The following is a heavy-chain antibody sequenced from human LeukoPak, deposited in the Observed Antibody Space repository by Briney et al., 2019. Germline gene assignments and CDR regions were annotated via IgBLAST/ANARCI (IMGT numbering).Heavy chain of an antibody. CDR2: INTNTGNP. D-gene: IGHD6-13*01. J-gene: IGHJ4*02. CDR3: ARDGRGSSWYPLGY. V-gene: IGHV7-4-1*02. CDR1: GYTFASYA. Sequence: GASVKVSCKASGYTFASYAMNWVRQAPGQGLEWMGWINTNTGNPTYAQGFTGRFVFSLDTSVSTAYLQISSLKAEDTAVYYCARDGRGSSWYPLGYWGRGTLVTVSS.